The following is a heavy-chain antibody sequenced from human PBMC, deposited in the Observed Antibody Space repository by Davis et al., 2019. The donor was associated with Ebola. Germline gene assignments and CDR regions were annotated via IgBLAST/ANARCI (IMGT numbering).Heavy chain of an antibody. CDR3: AKGIVLMVYASWYYGMDV. CDR1: GYTFTSYG. J-gene: IGHJ6*04. V-gene: IGHV1-18*04. D-gene: IGHD2-8*01. Sequence: GESLKVSCKASGYTFTSYGISWVRQAPGQGLEWMGWISAYNGNTNYAQKLQGRVTMTTDTSTSTAYMELRSLRSDDTAVYYCAKGIVLMVYASWYYGMDVWGKGTTVTVSS. CDR2: ISAYNGNT.